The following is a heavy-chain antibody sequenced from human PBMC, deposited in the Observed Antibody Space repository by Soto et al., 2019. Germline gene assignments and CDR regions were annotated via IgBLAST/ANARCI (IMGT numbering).Heavy chain of an antibody. J-gene: IGHJ3*02. CDR3: AKDIGGDDYIWGSYRYPGAFDI. D-gene: IGHD3-16*02. CDR1: GFSFDDYA. V-gene: IGHV3-9*01. Sequence: GGSLRLSCAASGFSFDDYAMHWVRQAPGKGLEWVSGINWNSGSIGYADSVKGRFTISRDNAKNSLYLQMNSLRAEDTALYYCAKDIGGDDYIWGSYRYPGAFDIWGQGTMVTVSS. CDR2: INWNSGSI.